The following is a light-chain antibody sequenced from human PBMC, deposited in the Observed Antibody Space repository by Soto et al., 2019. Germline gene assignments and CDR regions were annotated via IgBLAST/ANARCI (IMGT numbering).Light chain of an antibody. V-gene: IGKV3-20*01. Sequence: EIVLTQSPGTLSLSPGERATLSCRASQSVSSSYLAWYQQKPGQAPRLLIYGASSRATGIPDRFSGSGSGTDFILTISILEPEDFAVYYCQQYGSSPLFTFGPGTKVDVK. J-gene: IGKJ3*01. CDR2: GAS. CDR3: QQYGSSPLFT. CDR1: QSVSSSY.